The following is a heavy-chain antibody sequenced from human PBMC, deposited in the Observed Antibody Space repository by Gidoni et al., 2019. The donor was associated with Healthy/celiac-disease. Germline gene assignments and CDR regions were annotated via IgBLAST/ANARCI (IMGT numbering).Heavy chain of an antibody. V-gene: IGHV3-23*01. Sequence: EVQLLESGGGLVQPGGSLRLACAASGFTFSSYAMSWVRHAPGKVLEWVSAISGSGGSTYYADSVKGRFSISRDNSKNTLYLQMNSLRAEDTAVYYCAIVGATSCFDYWGQGTLVTVSS. CDR1: GFTFSSYA. D-gene: IGHD1-26*01. J-gene: IGHJ4*02. CDR3: AIVGATSCFDY. CDR2: ISGSGGST.